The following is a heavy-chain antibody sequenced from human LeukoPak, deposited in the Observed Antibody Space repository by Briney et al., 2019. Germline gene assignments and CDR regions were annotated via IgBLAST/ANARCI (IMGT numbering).Heavy chain of an antibody. Sequence: GGSLRLSCAASGFTFSSYGMHWVRQAPGKGLEGVAVIWYDGSNKYYADSVKGRFTISRDNSKNTLYLQMNSLRAEDTAVYYCAKPTFSYYYDSSGYSSFDYWGQGTLVTVSS. D-gene: IGHD3-22*01. CDR3: AKPTFSYYYDSSGYSSFDY. J-gene: IGHJ4*02. CDR1: GFTFSSYG. CDR2: IWYDGSNK. V-gene: IGHV3-33*06.